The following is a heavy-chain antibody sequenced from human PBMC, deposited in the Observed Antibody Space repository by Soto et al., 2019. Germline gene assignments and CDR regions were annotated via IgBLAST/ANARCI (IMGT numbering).Heavy chain of an antibody. CDR3: ARDGVIS. Sequence: LRLSCAASGFTFSSYGMHWVRQAPVKGLEWVAVIRYDGSNKYYADSVKGRFTISRDNSKNTLYLQMNSLRAEDTAVYYCARDGVISWGQGTMVTVSS. J-gene: IGHJ5*02. D-gene: IGHD2-15*01. V-gene: IGHV3-33*01. CDR2: IRYDGSNK. CDR1: GFTFSSYG.